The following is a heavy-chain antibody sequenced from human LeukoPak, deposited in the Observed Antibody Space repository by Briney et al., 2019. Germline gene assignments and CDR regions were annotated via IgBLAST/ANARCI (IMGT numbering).Heavy chain of an antibody. CDR3: ARDGGSGWPGAFDI. J-gene: IGHJ3*02. CDR1: GFTSSSYA. V-gene: IGHV3-30-3*01. CDR2: ISYDGSNK. Sequence: PGGSLRLSCAASGFTSSSYAMHWVRQAPGKGLEWVAVISYDGSNKYYADSVKGRFTISRDNSKNTLYLQMNSLRAEDTAVYYCARDGGSGWPGAFDIWGQGTMVTVSS. D-gene: IGHD6-19*01.